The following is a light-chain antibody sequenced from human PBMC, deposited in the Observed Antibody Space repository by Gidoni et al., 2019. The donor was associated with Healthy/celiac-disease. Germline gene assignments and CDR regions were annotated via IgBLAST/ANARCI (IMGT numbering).Light chain of an antibody. CDR1: QSISSY. CDR2: AAS. Sequence: DIQMTQSPSSLSASVGDRVTITCRASQSISSYLNWYQQKPGKAPKLLIYAASSLQSGVQSRFSGGGSGTDFTLTISSLQPEDFATYYCQQSYSTPPYTFGQGTKLEIK. V-gene: IGKV1-39*01. CDR3: QQSYSTPPYT. J-gene: IGKJ2*01.